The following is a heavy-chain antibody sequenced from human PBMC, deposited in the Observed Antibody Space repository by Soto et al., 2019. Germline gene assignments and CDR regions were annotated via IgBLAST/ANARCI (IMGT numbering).Heavy chain of an antibody. CDR2: IIPIFGAP. Sequence: QVRLVQSGTEVKKPGSSVKFSCQASGDTFSRYAIRWLRQALGQGLEWLGGIIPIFGAPNHAQKFQGGVTITADESTTTVYMELTRLTSEDAAVYYCAGSPEWSYALNEAVISTFGFYGGQGTLVTVSS. D-gene: IGHD3-3*01. V-gene: IGHV1-69*01. CDR1: GDTFSRYA. J-gene: IGHJ4*02. CDR3: AGSPEWSYALNEAVISTFGFY.